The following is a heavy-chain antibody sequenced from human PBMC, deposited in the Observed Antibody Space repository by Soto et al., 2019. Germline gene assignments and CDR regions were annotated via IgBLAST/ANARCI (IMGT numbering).Heavy chain of an antibody. D-gene: IGHD3-3*01. CDR3: AKFPHQNSDFWGGYNLPPPHGMDV. V-gene: IGHV1-18*01. CDR2: ISAYNGNT. CDR1: GYTFTSYG. J-gene: IGHJ6*02. Sequence: QVQLVQSGAEVKKPGASVKVSCKASGYTFTSYGISWVRQAPGQGLEWMGWISAYNGNTNYAQKLQGRVTMTTDTPTSQAYRELRSRSPTETALYYCAKFPHQNSDFWGGYNLPPPHGMDVWGQGTTVTVSS.